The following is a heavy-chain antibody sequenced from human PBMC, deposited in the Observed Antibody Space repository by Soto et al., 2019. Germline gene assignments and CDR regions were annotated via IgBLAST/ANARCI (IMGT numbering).Heavy chain of an antibody. CDR1: GGSISSSSYY. CDR2: IFYSGST. J-gene: IGHJ6*02. Sequence: PSETLSLTCTVSGGSISSSSYYWGWIRQPPGKGLEWIGSIFYSGSTYYNPSLKSRVTISVDTSKNQFSLKLTSVTAADTAVYYCARVPDVWGQGTTVTVSS. V-gene: IGHV4-39*01. CDR3: ARVPDV. D-gene: IGHD2-2*01.